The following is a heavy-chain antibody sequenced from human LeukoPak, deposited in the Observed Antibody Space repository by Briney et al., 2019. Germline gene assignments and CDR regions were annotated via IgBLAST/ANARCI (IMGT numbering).Heavy chain of an antibody. CDR1: GCSFTSYW. D-gene: IGHD6-13*01. CDR3: ARSAAAGNYYYGMDV. V-gene: IGHV5-51*01. J-gene: IGHJ6*02. CDR2: IYPGDSDT. Sequence: GESLKISCKGSGCSFTSYWIGWVRQMPGKGLEWVGIIYPGDSDTRYSPSFQGQVTISADKSISTAYLQWSSLKASDTAMYYCARSAAAGNYYYGMDVWGQGTTVTVSS.